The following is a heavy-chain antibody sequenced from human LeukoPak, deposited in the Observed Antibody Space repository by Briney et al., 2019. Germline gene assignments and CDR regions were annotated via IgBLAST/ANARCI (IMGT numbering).Heavy chain of an antibody. V-gene: IGHV3-7*01. CDR1: GFTFSSYW. J-gene: IGHJ3*02. Sequence: GGSLTLSCAASGFTFSSYWMSWLRQAPGKGLEWVANIKKDGSEKYYVDSVKGRFTISRDNDKNSLYLQMNSLRAEDKAVYYCARDPVVTAIDDAFDIWGQGTMVTVSS. CDR3: ARDPVVTAIDDAFDI. CDR2: IKKDGSEK. D-gene: IGHD2-21*02.